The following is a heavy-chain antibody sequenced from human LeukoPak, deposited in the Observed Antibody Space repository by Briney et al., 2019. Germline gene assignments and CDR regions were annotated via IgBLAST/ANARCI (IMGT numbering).Heavy chain of an antibody. CDR3: ARDAMTTVTRFDY. V-gene: IGHV1-46*01. J-gene: IGHJ4*02. Sequence: ASVKVSCKASGYTFTSYYIHWVRQAPGQGLEWMGIINPSGGNTRYAQKLQGRVTMTTDTSTSTAYMELRSLRSDDTAVYYCARDAMTTVTRFDYWGQGTLVTVSS. CDR2: INPSGGNT. D-gene: IGHD4-17*01. CDR1: GYTFTSYY.